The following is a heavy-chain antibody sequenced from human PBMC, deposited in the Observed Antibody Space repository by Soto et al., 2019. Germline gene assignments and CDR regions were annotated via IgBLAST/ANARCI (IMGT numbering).Heavy chain of an antibody. CDR1: CGSIRSGGYY. CDR2: ISYSGTT. CDR3: ARRVPIAGLFDY. D-gene: IGHD6-13*01. J-gene: IGHJ4*02. V-gene: IGHV4-31*03. Sequence: PSETLSLTCTVSCGSIRSGGYYWSWIRQHPGKGLEWIGYISYSGTTYYNPSLESRVTISADTSKNQFSLKLTSVTAADTAVYYCARRVPIAGLFDYWGQGTLVTVSS.